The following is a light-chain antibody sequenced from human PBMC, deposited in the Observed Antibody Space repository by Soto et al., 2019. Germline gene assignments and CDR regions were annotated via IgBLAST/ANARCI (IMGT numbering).Light chain of an antibody. J-gene: IGKJ5*01. Sequence: DIVMTQSPGTLSLSPGERATLSCRASQSVSSSYLAWYQHRPGQAPRLLIYAASTRATGIPDRFSGSGSGADFTLTISRLEPEDFALYYCQQYGSSHHTFGQGTRLEIK. V-gene: IGKV3-20*01. CDR2: AAS. CDR1: QSVSSSY. CDR3: QQYGSSHHT.